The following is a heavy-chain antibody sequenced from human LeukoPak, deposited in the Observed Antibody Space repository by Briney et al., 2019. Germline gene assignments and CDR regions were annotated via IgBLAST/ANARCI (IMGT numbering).Heavy chain of an antibody. CDR1: GFSLSNYG. CDR2: LLYDGNTK. V-gene: IGHV3-33*01. J-gene: IGHJ6*03. Sequence: GGSLRLSCAASGFSLSNYGMHWVRQAPGKGLEWVAALLYDGNTKHYADSVKGRFTISRDISKNTFYLQMNSLTAEDTAVYYCARDHRPEIQYYYMDVWGKGTTVAVSS. D-gene: IGHD1-14*01. CDR3: ARDHRPEIQYYYMDV.